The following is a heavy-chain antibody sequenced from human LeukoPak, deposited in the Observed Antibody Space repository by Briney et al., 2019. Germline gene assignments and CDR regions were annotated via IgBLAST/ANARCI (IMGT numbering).Heavy chain of an antibody. Sequence: GGSLRLSCAASGFTFDDYAMHWVRQAPGKGLEWVSGISWNSGSIGYADSVKGRFTISRDNAKNSLYLQMNSLRAEDTALYYCAKDRGSSQTGWFDPWGQGTLVTVSS. CDR3: AKDRGSSQTGWFDP. D-gene: IGHD6-13*01. CDR2: ISWNSGSI. V-gene: IGHV3-9*01. CDR1: GFTFDDYA. J-gene: IGHJ5*02.